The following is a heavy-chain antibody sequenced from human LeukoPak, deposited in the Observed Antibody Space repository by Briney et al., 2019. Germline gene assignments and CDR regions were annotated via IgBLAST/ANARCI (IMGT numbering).Heavy chain of an antibody. CDR1: GGSISSYY. CDR3: ARVVDTAMVTRYFDY. Sequence: SETLSLTCTVSGGSISSYYWSWIRQPPGKGLEWIGYIYYSGSTKYNPSLKSRVTISVDTSKNQFSLKLSSVTAADTAVYYCARVVDTAMVTRYFDYWGQGTLVTVSS. V-gene: IGHV4-59*12. CDR2: IYYSGST. J-gene: IGHJ4*02. D-gene: IGHD5-18*01.